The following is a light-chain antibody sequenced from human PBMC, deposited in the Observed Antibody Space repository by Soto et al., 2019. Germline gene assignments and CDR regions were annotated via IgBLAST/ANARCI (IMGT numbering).Light chain of an antibody. V-gene: IGKV3-20*01. CDR1: QSVTSNF. CDR2: GTS. CDR3: QQYGSSPRT. Sequence: EIVLTQSPGTLSLSPGERATLSCRASQSVTSNFVAWYQQRPGQAPRLLIYGTSNRATGVPDRFSGSGSGTDFTLTISRLEPEDFAVYYCQQYGSSPRTFGQGTKVDSK. J-gene: IGKJ1*01.